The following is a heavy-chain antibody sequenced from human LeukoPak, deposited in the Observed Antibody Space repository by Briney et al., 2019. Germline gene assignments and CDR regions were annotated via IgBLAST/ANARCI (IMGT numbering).Heavy chain of an antibody. Sequence: ASVKVSCKTSGFSFTSYGISWVRQAPGQGLEWMGWTSPYNGNTKYEQKLQGRVTMTTDTSTSTAYMELRSLRSDDTAVYYCARQMDSGSNNYYAYYFDYWGQGTLVTVSS. CDR1: GFSFTSYG. J-gene: IGHJ4*02. V-gene: IGHV1-18*01. CDR2: TSPYNGNT. CDR3: ARQMDSGSNNYYAYYFDY. D-gene: IGHD3-22*01.